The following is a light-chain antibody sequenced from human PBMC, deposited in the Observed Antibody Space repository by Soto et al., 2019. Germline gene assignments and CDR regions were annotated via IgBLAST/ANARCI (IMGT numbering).Light chain of an antibody. CDR2: GPS. J-gene: IGKJ5*01. V-gene: IGKV3-20*01. CDR1: QSVSSD. CDR3: QQYANSPVT. Sequence: IMLKQSAATLSLSPGERATLSCRASQSVSSDLAWYQQKPGQAPRLLFYGPSSRAPGIPDRFDGSVSGTDFTLTISRLEPEDCAVYYCQQYANSPVTFGQGTRLEIK.